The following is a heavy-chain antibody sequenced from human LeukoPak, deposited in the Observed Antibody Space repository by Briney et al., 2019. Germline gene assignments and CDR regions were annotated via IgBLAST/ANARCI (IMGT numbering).Heavy chain of an antibody. J-gene: IGHJ4*02. CDR2: VSNGGDRT. CDR3: ARALQDNWNYFHYFDY. Sequence: GGSLRLSCAASGFSFSSFDMVWVRQAPGKGLEWVAGVSNGGDRTYHADSVKGRFTISRDHAKNTLYLQMNSLRAEDTAVYYCARALQDNWNYFHYFDYWGQGTLVTVSS. CDR1: GFSFSSFD. D-gene: IGHD1-7*01. V-gene: IGHV3-23*01.